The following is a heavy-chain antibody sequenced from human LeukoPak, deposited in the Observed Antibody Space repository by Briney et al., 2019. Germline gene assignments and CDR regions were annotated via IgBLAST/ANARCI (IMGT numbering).Heavy chain of an antibody. V-gene: IGHV7-4-1*02. D-gene: IGHD3-10*01. CDR2: INTNTGNP. Sequence: ASVKVSCKASGYTFTSYAMNWVRQAPGQGLEWMGWINTNTGNPTYAQGFTGRFVFSLDTSVSTAYLQISSLKAEDTAVYYCARDTPPVQYGSGSPYYYYGMDVWGQGTTVTVSS. J-gene: IGHJ6*02. CDR3: ARDTPPVQYGSGSPYYYYGMDV. CDR1: GYTFTSYA.